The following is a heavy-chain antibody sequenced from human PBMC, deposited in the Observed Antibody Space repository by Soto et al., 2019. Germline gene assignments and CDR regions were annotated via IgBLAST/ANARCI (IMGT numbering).Heavy chain of an antibody. Sequence: EVQLLESGEGFVYPGGSLRLSCAASGFSFSSFAMNWVRQAPGKGLAWVSIISGSADGTFYADSVKGRFTISRDNSKSTLYLQINSLRAEDTAVYHCAKTRGAMIYAISVYGMDVWGQGTTVSVSS. CDR3: AKTRGAMIYAISVYGMDV. D-gene: IGHD2-8*01. CDR2: ISGSADGT. V-gene: IGHV3-23*01. J-gene: IGHJ6*02. CDR1: GFSFSSFA.